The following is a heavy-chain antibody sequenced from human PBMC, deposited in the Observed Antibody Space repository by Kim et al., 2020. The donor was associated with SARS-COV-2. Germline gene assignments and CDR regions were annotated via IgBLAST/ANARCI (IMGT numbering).Heavy chain of an antibody. Sequence: SETLSLTCTVSGGSISSSSYYWGWIRQPPGKGLEWIGSIYYSGSTYYNPSLKSRVTISVDTSKNQFSLKLSSVTAADTAVYYCARERPHYSSSWYANDAFDIWGQGTMVTVSS. J-gene: IGHJ3*02. D-gene: IGHD6-13*01. CDR2: IYYSGST. CDR1: GGSISSSSYY. V-gene: IGHV4-39*07. CDR3: ARERPHYSSSWYANDAFDI.